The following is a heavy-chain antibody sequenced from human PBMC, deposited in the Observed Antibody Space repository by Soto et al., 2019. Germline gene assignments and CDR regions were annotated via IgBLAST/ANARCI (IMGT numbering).Heavy chain of an antibody. CDR3: ARPPKRTVTTGYYYYYYMDV. Sequence: PSETLSLTCAVYGGSFSGYYWSWIRQPPGKGLEWIGEINHSGSTNYNPSLKSRVTISVDTSKNQFSLKLSSVTAADTAVYYCARPPKRTVTTGYYYYYYMDVWGKGTTVTVSS. D-gene: IGHD4-17*01. CDR1: GGSFSGYY. J-gene: IGHJ6*03. V-gene: IGHV4-34*01. CDR2: INHSGST.